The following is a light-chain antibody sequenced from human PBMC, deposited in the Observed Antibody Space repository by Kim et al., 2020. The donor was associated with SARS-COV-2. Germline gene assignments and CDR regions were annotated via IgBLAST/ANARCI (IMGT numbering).Light chain of an antibody. CDR1: QTISTY. V-gene: IGKV1-39*01. CDR3: QQNYDTPWT. CDR2: YVS. J-gene: IGKJ1*01. Sequence: ASVGDRVTITCRASQTISTYLNSYQQRPGKVPRLLVYYVSTLQSGVPSRFSGGGSGTDFTLTINNLQPEDFATYSCQQNYDTPWTFGQGTKVDIK.